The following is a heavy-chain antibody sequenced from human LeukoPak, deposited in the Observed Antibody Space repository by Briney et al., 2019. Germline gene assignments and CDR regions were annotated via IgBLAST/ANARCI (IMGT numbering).Heavy chain of an antibody. J-gene: IGHJ4*02. Sequence: PSETLSLTCTVSGGSISGYYWSWIRRPPGKGLEWIGHIYYSGSADYNASLKSRATMFVDTSKNEFSLTLRSVTAADTAVYYCARVGDGSGYSVLDSWGQGTLVTVSS. CDR1: GGSISGYY. CDR3: ARVGDGSGYSVLDS. CDR2: IYYSGSA. D-gene: IGHD3-22*01. V-gene: IGHV4-59*01.